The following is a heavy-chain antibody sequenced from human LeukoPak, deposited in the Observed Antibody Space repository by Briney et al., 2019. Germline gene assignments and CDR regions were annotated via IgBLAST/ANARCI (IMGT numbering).Heavy chain of an antibody. CDR3: ARPHYDFWSGYLDY. CDR2: ISAYNGNT. D-gene: IGHD3-3*01. Sequence: ASVKVSCKASGNTFTNYGFTWVRQAPGQGLEWMGWISAYNGNTNYAQKLQGRVTMTTDTATSTTYMELRSLRSDDTAVYYCARPHYDFWSGYLDYWGQGTLVTVSS. CDR1: GNTFTNYG. J-gene: IGHJ4*02. V-gene: IGHV1-18*01.